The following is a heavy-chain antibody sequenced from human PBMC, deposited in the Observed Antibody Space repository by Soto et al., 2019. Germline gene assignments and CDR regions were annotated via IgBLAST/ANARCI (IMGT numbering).Heavy chain of an antibody. CDR3: AGEGGYSYGFEN. V-gene: IGHV1-8*01. CDR2: MNPNSGNT. J-gene: IGHJ4*02. CDR1: GYTFTSYD. D-gene: IGHD5-18*01. Sequence: QVQLVQSGAEVKKPGASVKVSCKASGYTFTSYDINWVRQATGQGLEWMGWMNPNSGNTGYAQKFQGRGTMTRNTSVSTAYMELSRLRSEDTAVYYCAGEGGYSYGFENWGQGTLGTVSS.